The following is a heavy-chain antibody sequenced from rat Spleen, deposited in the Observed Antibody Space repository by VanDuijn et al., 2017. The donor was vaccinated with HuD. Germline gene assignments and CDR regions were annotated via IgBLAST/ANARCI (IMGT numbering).Heavy chain of an antibody. J-gene: IGHJ2*01. CDR2: ITNTCGST. CDR3: TRVGSSYTHYFDY. D-gene: IGHD1-2*01. Sequence: EVQLMESGGGLVQPGRSLKLSCVASGFTFNNYWMTWIRQAPGKGLEWVASITNTCGSTYYPDSVKGRFTISRDNAKSTLYLQMNSLRSEDTATYYCTRVGSSYTHYFDYWGQGVMVTVSS. V-gene: IGHV5-31*01. CDR1: GFTFNNYW.